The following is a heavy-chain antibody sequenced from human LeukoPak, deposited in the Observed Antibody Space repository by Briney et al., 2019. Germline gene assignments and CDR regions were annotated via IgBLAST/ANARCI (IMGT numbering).Heavy chain of an antibody. CDR2: RYHSGGT. CDR1: GGSINSPKS. CDR3: GAYRTLDDAFDI. Sequence: SETLSLTCAVSGGSINSPKSWSWVRQPPGKGLEWIGDRYHSGGTNYDPSLKSRVTISVDTSKNQFSLELNSVTAADTAVYYCGAYRTLDDAFDIWGQGTLVTVSS. J-gene: IGHJ3*02. D-gene: IGHD3-16*01. V-gene: IGHV4-4*02.